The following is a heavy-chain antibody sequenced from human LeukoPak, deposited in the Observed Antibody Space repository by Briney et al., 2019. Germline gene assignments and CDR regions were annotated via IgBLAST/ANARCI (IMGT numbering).Heavy chain of an antibody. V-gene: IGHV3-23*01. CDR3: AKVHYYDSSGMGGFDH. CDR1: GFTFSSYA. J-gene: IGHJ4*02. CDR2: ISGSGGST. Sequence: GGSLRLSCAASGFTFSSYAMSWVRQAPGKGLEWVSAISGSGGSTYYADSVKGRFTISRDNSKNTLYLQMNSLRAEDTAVYYCAKVHYYDSSGMGGFDHWGQGTLVTVSS. D-gene: IGHD3-22*01.